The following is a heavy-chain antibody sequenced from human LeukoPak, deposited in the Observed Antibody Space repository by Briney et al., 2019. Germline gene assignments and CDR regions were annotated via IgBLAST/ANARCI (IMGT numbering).Heavy chain of an antibody. J-gene: IGHJ4*02. Sequence: QTGGSLRLSCAASGFTFSTYAITWVRQGPGKGLEWVSAIRPDGDRTYYANSVRGWFTISRDNSKDTVYLQINGLRVEDTAVYYCAREQSGTRGWYTVDYWGQGTLVTVSS. CDR1: GFTFSTYA. V-gene: IGHV3-23*01. D-gene: IGHD6-19*01. CDR3: AREQSGTRGWYTVDY. CDR2: IRPDGDRT.